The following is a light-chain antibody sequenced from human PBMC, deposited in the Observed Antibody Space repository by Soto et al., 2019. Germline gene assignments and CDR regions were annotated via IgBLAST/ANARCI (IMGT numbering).Light chain of an antibody. CDR2: GAS. J-gene: IGKJ1*01. Sequence: EIVLTQSPATLSLSPGERATLSCRASQSIRSNYLAWSQQKPGQAPRLLIFGASSGATGIPDRFSGSGSGTDFTLTISRLEPEDFAVYYCQQYGGSSWTFGQGTKVDI. CDR3: QQYGGSSWT. CDR1: QSIRSNY. V-gene: IGKV3-20*01.